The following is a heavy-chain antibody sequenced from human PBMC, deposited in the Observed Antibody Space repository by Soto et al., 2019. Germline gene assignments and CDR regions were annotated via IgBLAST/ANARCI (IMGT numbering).Heavy chain of an antibody. V-gene: IGHV1-18*01. D-gene: IGHD4-17*01. CDR1: GYTMTNYG. J-gene: IGHJ4*02. CDR2: ISAYNANT. Sequence: QVQLVQSGAEVKKPGASVKVSCKASGYTMTNYGISWVRQAPGQGLEWMGWISAYNANTNYAQRFQGRVTMTTDTSTSTAYMELRSLRYDDTAVYFWASVDDYGDYVRFDYWGQGTLVTVSS. CDR3: ASVDDYGDYVRFDY.